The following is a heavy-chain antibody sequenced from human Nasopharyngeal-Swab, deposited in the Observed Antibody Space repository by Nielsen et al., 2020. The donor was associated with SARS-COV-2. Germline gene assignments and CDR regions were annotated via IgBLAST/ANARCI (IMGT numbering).Heavy chain of an antibody. J-gene: IGHJ4*02. Sequence: GESLKISCTGSGFTFTSYCIGWVRQMPGKGLEWIGIIYPGDSDTRYSPSFQGQVTISADKSISTAYLQWSSLKASDTAMYYCARIPSTLPDYWGQGTLVTVSS. CDR1: GFTFTSYC. CDR2: IYPGDSDT. D-gene: IGHD5/OR15-5a*01. V-gene: IGHV5-51*01. CDR3: ARIPSTLPDY.